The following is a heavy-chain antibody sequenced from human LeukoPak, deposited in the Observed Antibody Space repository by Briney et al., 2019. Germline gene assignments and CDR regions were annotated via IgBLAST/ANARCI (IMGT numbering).Heavy chain of an antibody. CDR1: GYTFTGYY. CDR2: INPNSGGT. V-gene: IGHV1-2*02. Sequence: ASVKVSCKASGYTFTGYYMHWVRQAPGQGLEWMGWINPNSGGTNYAQKFQGRVTMTRDTSISTAYMELSRLRSDDTAVYYCARTRYSSGYLAPDYWGQGTLVTVSS. D-gene: IGHD3-22*01. J-gene: IGHJ4*02. CDR3: ARTRYSSGYLAPDY.